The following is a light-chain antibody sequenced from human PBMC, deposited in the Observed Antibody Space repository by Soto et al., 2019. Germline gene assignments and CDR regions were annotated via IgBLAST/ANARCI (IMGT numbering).Light chain of an antibody. V-gene: IGKV1-39*01. CDR1: ENIPGY. J-gene: IGKJ1*01. CDR3: QQSYSSTWT. Sequence: DIQMTQSPSSLSASVGDRVTITCRASENIPGYLHWYQQKPGKAPNLLIYATSSLQSGVPSRFSGSGSGTEFTLTISSLQREDFAIYYCQQSYSSTWTFGQGTKVDIK. CDR2: ATS.